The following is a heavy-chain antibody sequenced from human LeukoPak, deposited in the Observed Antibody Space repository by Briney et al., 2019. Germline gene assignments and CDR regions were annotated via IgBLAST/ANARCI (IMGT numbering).Heavy chain of an antibody. V-gene: IGHV1-2*02. CDR2: INPNSGGT. D-gene: IGHD1-26*01. J-gene: IGHJ4*02. CDR3: ACYRYSGSYSIFDY. Sequence: ASVKVSCKASGYTFTDYYIHWVRQAPGQGLEWVGWINPNSGGTNYAQQFRGRVTMTRDTPISTAYMELSRLRSDDTAVYYCACYRYSGSYSIFDYWGQGTLVTVSS. CDR1: GYTFTDYY.